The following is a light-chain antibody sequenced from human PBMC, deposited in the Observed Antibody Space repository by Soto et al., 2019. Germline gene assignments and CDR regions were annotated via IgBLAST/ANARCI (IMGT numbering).Light chain of an antibody. Sequence: SYELTQPLSVSVALGQTARITCGGHNIGSKSVHWYQQRPGQAPVLIIYRDTNRPSGIPERFSGSNSGNTATLTLSRAQVGDEADYFCHAWDSNTVVFGGGTKLNVL. J-gene: IGLJ2*01. CDR2: RDT. CDR1: NIGSKS. CDR3: HAWDSNTVV. V-gene: IGLV3-9*01.